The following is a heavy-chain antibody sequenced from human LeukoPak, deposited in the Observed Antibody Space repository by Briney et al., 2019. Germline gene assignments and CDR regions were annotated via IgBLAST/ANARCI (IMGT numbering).Heavy chain of an antibody. CDR1: GGSISSGAYY. Sequence: SETLSLTCTVSGGSISSGAYYWSWICQPPGKGLEWIGYIYYSGSTYYNPSLKSRVTISVDTSKNQFSLKLSSVTAADTAVYYCARVAAYTAMPTGYFDYWGQGTLVTVSS. V-gene: IGHV4-30-4*08. CDR3: ARVAAYTAMPTGYFDY. J-gene: IGHJ4*02. D-gene: IGHD5-18*01. CDR2: IYYSGST.